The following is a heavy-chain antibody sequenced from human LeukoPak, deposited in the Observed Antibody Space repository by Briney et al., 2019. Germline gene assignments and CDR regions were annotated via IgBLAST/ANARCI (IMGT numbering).Heavy chain of an antibody. J-gene: IGHJ4*02. Sequence: SETLSLTCTVSGGSIRSGDYYWSWIRQPPGKGLEWIVYIYYSGSTYYNPSLKSRVTISVGTSKNQFSLKLSSVTAADTAVYYCARGTAAAGTLGYWGQGTLVTVSS. D-gene: IGHD6-13*01. CDR3: ARGTAAAGTLGY. CDR1: GGSIRSGDYY. CDR2: IYYSGST. V-gene: IGHV4-30-4*01.